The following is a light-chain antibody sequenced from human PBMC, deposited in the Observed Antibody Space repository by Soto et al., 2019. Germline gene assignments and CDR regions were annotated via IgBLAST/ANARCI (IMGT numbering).Light chain of an antibody. J-gene: IGKJ1*01. CDR2: GAS. CDR3: QQYDSPPWT. Sequence: ETVLTQSPGTLSLSPGERATLSYRASQSVSSSYLAWYQQKPGQAPRLLIYGASSRATGIPDRFSGSGSGTDFTLIISRLEPEDFAVYYCQQYDSPPWTFGQGTKVEIK. CDR1: QSVSSSY. V-gene: IGKV3-20*01.